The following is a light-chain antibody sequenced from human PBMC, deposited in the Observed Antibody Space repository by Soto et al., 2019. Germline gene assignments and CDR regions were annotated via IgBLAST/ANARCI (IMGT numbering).Light chain of an antibody. CDR2: GAS. Sequence: IALRQSPGTRSLSPGERATLSCGARQSVSSSYLAWYQQKPGQAPRLVIYGASSRATGIPDRFSGSGSGTDSTLTIGRLETEDFAVFYGQQYGSSTWTFGQGTKVDNK. CDR1: QSVSSSY. J-gene: IGKJ1*01. V-gene: IGKV3-20*01. CDR3: QQYGSSTWT.